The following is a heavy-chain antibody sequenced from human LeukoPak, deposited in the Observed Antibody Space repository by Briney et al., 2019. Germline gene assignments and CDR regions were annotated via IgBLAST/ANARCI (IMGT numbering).Heavy chain of an antibody. CDR2: IYTSGST. CDR1: GGFISSGSYY. CDR3: ARRCIQLPGAFDI. Sequence: PSETLSLTCTVSGGFISSGSYYWSWIRQPAGKGLEWIGRIYTSGSTNYNPSLKSRVTISVDTSKNQFSLKLSSVTAADTAVYYCARRCIQLPGAFDIWGQGTMVTVSS. J-gene: IGHJ3*02. D-gene: IGHD5-18*01. V-gene: IGHV4-61*02.